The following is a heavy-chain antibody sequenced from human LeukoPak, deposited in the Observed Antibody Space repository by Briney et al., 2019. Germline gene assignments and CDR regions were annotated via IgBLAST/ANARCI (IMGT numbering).Heavy chain of an antibody. CDR2: FYYSGRT. J-gene: IGHJ6*03. D-gene: IGHD3-16*01. V-gene: IGHV4-59*01. CDR1: GASISSYY. CDR3: ARVRWPTTGDKGITGGLYMDV. Sequence: SETLSLTCTVSGASISSYYWSWIRQSPGKGLEWIGYFYYSGRTNYRPSLKSRVTISADTSKNQFSLRLTSATAADTAVYYCARVRWPTTGDKGITGGLYMDVWGKGTTVTMSS.